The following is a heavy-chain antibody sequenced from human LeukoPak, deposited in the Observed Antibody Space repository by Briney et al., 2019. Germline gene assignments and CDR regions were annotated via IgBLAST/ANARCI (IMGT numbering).Heavy chain of an antibody. D-gene: IGHD3-22*01. J-gene: IGHJ3*02. CDR1: GFTFSNLW. Sequence: GGSLRLSCAASGFTFSNLWMHWVRQAPGKGLVWVSRINTDGTNTNYADSVKGRLTISRDNAKNTPYLQMNSLRAEDTAVYYCARVRRYYDTTGSDDAFDIWGQGTMVTVSS. CDR3: ARVRRYYDTTGSDDAFDI. V-gene: IGHV3-74*01. CDR2: INTDGTNT.